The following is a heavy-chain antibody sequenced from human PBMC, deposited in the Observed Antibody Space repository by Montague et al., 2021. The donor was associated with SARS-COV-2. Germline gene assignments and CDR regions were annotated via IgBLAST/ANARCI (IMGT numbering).Heavy chain of an antibody. J-gene: IGHJ2*01. D-gene: IGHD2-21*02. CDR2: IYYSGST. Sequence: TLSLTCTVSGGSISSGGYYWSGIRQHPGKGLEWIGYIYYSGSTYYNPSLKSRVTISVDTSQNQFSLKLSSVTAAGTAVYYCARVHIVVVTAMRYFDLWGRGTLVTVSS. CDR1: GGSISSGGYY. CDR3: ARVHIVVVTAMRYFDL. V-gene: IGHV4-31*03.